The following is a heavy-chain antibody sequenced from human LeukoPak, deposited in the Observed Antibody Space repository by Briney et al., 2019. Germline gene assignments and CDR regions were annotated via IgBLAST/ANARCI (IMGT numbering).Heavy chain of an antibody. V-gene: IGHV3-7*01. CDR2: IKQDGSER. D-gene: IGHD6-19*01. CDR1: GFTFTTFW. Sequence: GGSLRLSCAASGFTFTTFWMSWVRQAPGKGLEWVANIKQDGSERYYVDSVKGRFTISRDDAKNSLYLQMNSLRAEDTGVYYCAGSGWQVYLDYWGQGALVTVSS. CDR3: AGSGWQVYLDY. J-gene: IGHJ4*02.